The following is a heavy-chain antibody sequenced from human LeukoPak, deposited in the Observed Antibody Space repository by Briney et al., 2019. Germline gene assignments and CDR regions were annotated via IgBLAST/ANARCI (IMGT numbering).Heavy chain of an antibody. CDR2: INTNSGGT. D-gene: IGHD5-18*01. J-gene: IGHJ4*02. Sequence: ASVKVSSKASGYTFTGYYMHWVRQAPGQGLEWMGWINTNSGGTNYAQKFQGRVTMTRDTSISTAYMELSRLRSDDTAVYYCARDGYSYGEIFDYWGQGTLVTVSS. V-gene: IGHV1-2*02. CDR1: GYTFTGYY. CDR3: ARDGYSYGEIFDY.